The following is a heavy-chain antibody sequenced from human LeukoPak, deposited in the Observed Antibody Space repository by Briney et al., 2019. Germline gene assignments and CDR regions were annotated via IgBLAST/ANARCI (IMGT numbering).Heavy chain of an antibody. Sequence: GGSLRLSCTASVFSISHYAMSWVRQAPGKGLEWVSADTSSTTSTYYASSVRGRFTISRDNSMNTLYLQMNSLRADDTAVYYCSKAPLGACDGAVCYYLDVWGKGTTVIVSS. D-gene: IGHD4/OR15-4a*01. CDR1: VFSISHYA. CDR2: DTSSTTST. J-gene: IGHJ6*03. CDR3: SKAPLGACDGAVCYYLDV. V-gene: IGHV3-23*01.